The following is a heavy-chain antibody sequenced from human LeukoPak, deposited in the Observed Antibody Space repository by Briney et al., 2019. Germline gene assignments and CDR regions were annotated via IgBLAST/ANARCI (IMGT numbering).Heavy chain of an antibody. CDR1: GGSISSGNYY. CDR2: IYTSGST. J-gene: IGHJ4*02. V-gene: IGHV4-61*02. D-gene: IGHD6-6*01. CDR3: AREGPQGSSSQTFDY. Sequence: PSQTLSLTCTVSGGSISSGNYYWSWIRKPAGKGLEWIGRIYTSGSTNYNPSLKSRVTISVDKSKNQFSLKLSSVTAADAAVYYCAREGPQGSSSQTFDYWGQGTLVTVSS.